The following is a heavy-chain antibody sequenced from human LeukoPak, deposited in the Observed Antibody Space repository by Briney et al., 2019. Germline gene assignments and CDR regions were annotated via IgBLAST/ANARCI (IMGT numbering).Heavy chain of an antibody. D-gene: IGHD6-13*01. CDR2: IYHSGST. V-gene: IGHV4-4*02. Sequence: PSETLSLTCAVSGGSISSTEWWSWVRQPPGKGLEWIGEIYHSGSTNYNPSLKSRVIISLDKSKNQFSMTLNSVTAADTAVYYCARDLRYSSSWYYYGLDVWGQGTMVTVSS. CDR1: GGSISSTEW. CDR3: ARDLRYSSSWYYYGLDV. J-gene: IGHJ6*02.